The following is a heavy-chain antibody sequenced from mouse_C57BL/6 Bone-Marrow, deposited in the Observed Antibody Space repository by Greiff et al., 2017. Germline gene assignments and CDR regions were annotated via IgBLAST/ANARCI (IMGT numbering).Heavy chain of an antibody. CDR3: TTLDYYPAWFAY. V-gene: IGHV14-4*01. D-gene: IGHD1-1*01. J-gene: IGHJ3*01. CDR1: GFNIKDDY. Sequence: VQLKESGAELVRPGASVKLSCTASGFNIKDDYMHWVKQRPEQGLEWIGWIDPENGDTEYASKFQGKATITADTSSNTAYLQLSSLTSEDTAVYCCTTLDYYPAWFAYWGQGTLVTVSA. CDR2: IDPENGDT.